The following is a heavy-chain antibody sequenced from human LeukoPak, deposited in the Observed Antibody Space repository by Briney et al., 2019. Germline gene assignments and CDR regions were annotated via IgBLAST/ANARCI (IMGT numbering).Heavy chain of an antibody. CDR1: GFTFSSCW. CDR3: ARDGCTVATYYYYYYIDV. J-gene: IGHJ6*03. CDR2: INSDGSST. V-gene: IGHV3-74*01. Sequence: GGSLRPSAASSGFTFSSCWMHWVRQAPGKGLGWVSSINSDGSSTSYAASVKGRSTISRDTSKNTLYLQMNSPAAEETAVYYGARDGCTVATYYYYYYIDVCGKGATVTASS. D-gene: IGHD4-17*01.